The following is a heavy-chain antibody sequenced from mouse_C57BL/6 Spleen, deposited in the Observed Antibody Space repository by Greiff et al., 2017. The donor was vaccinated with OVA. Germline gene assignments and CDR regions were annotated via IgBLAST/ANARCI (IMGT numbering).Heavy chain of an antibody. CDR1: GYTFTSYW. D-gene: IGHD1-1*01. Sequence: VQLQQPGAELVKPGASVKLSCKASGYTFTSYWMHWVKQRPGQGLEWIGMIHPNSGSTNYNEKFKSKATLTVDKSSSTAYMQLSSLTSEDSAVYYCATITTVVRAMDYWGQGTSVTVSS. V-gene: IGHV1-64*01. CDR2: IHPNSGST. CDR3: ATITTVVRAMDY. J-gene: IGHJ4*01.